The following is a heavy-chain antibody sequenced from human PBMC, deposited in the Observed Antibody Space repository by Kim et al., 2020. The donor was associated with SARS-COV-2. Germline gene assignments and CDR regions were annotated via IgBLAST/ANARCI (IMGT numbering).Heavy chain of an antibody. D-gene: IGHD1-26*01. CDR1: GFTFSSYD. Sequence: GASLRLSCAASGFTFSSYDMHWVRQATGKGLEWVSTIGTAGDTYYPGSVKGRFTISRENAKNSLYLQMNSLRAGDTAVYYCARAVSGSYFPAYYYYGMDVWGQGTTVTVSS. V-gene: IGHV3-13*04. CDR3: ARAVSGSYFPAYYYYGMDV. J-gene: IGHJ6*02. CDR2: IGTAGDT.